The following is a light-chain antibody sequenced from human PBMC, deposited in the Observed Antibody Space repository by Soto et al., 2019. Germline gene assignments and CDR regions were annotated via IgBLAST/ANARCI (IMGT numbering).Light chain of an antibody. V-gene: IGLV2-11*01. Sequence: QSALTQPRSVSGSPGQSVTISCTGTSSDVGTYNYVSWHQQHPGKAPKLVIYDVTQRPSGVPDRFSGSKSGITASLTISGLQAEDEADYYCCSYAAGDSFKFGGGTKLTVL. J-gene: IGLJ2*01. CDR3: CSYAAGDSFK. CDR2: DVT. CDR1: SSDVGTYNY.